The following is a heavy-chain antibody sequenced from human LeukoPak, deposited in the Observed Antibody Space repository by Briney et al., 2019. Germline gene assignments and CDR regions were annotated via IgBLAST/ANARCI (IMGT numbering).Heavy chain of an antibody. J-gene: IGHJ4*02. CDR2: IYSGGST. V-gene: IGHV3-53*01. CDR3: ARTRRGSYYQYFDC. CDR1: GFTVSSNY. Sequence: GGSLRLSCAASGFTVSSNYMSWVRQAPGRGLEWVSVIYSGGSTYYADSVKGRFTISRDNSKNTLYLQMNSLRAEDTAVYYCARTRRGSYYQYFDCWGQGTLVTVSS. D-gene: IGHD1-26*01.